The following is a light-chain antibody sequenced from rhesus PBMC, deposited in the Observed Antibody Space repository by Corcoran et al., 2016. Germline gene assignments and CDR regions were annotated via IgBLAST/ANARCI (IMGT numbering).Light chain of an antibody. CDR2: WAS. CDR1: QSLLYSSNNKNY. J-gene: IGKJ1*01. Sequence: DIVMTQSPDSLAVSLGERVTINCKSTQSLLYSSNNKNYLAWYQQKPGQAPKLLIYWASTRDSGVPYRVSGSGSATDFTLTISGLQAEDVAVYYCQQYYSTPVTFGQGTKVEIK. V-gene: IGKV4-1*01. CDR3: QQYYSTPVT.